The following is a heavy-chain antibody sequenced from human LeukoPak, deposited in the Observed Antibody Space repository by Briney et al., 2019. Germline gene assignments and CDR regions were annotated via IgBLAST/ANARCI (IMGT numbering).Heavy chain of an antibody. Sequence: PGGSMRLSCAACGFTFRSWAMSWLRQARGRVLEWGSTVGYSGGATYYEDSEKGRFTISRDNTKNTLYLQMNSLRAEDTAVYYCATQTPYDRNDIDAYDSWGQGTMVTVSS. V-gene: IGHV3-23*01. J-gene: IGHJ3*02. CDR2: VGYSGGAT. CDR3: ATQTPYDRNDIDAYDS. D-gene: IGHD1-1*01. CDR1: GFTFRSWA.